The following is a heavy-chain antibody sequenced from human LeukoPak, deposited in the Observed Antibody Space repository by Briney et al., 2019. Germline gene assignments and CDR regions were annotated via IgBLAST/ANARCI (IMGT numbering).Heavy chain of an antibody. V-gene: IGHV4-34*01. CDR2: INHSGST. Sequence: PSESLSLTRALCVGSLSSYYWRWIRQPPGKGLEGMGEINHSGSTSYNPSLRSRVPITIDTSKNQFSLNLTSVTAADTAVYYCAGGKSTILGVVTTLGRFAPWGQGTLVTVSP. J-gene: IGHJ5*02. CDR3: AGGKSTILGVVTTLGRFAP. D-gene: IGHD3-3*01. CDR1: VGSLSSYY.